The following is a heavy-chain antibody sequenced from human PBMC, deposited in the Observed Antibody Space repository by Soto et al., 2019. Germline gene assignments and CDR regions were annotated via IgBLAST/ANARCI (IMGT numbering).Heavy chain of an antibody. D-gene: IGHD2-2*01. V-gene: IGHV4-39*01. CDR1: GGSISSSSYY. CDR2: SYSSGST. CDR3: ARHRGVVVVPAAPYNWFDP. J-gene: IGHJ5*02. Sequence: QLQLQESGPGLVKPSETLSLTCTVAGGSISSSSYYWGWIRQPPGKGLEWIGSSYSSGSTYYNPSLKSRVTISVDTSKNQFSLTLSSVTAADTAVYYCARHRGVVVVPAAPYNWFDPWGQGTLVTVSS.